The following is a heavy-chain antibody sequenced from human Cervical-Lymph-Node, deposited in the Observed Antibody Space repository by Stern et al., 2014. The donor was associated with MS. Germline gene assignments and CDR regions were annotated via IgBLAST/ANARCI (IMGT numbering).Heavy chain of an antibody. CDR3: ARLKRGHFFCDY. CDR1: GDSINTNSHH. V-gene: IGHV4-39*01. Sequence: VQLVESGPGLVKPSETLSLTCTVSGDSINTNSHHWGWIRQPPGKGLVWIGSIFDSGSSYYNPSLKSRVTMSVDPSQNQFSLRLSSVTATDTAVYYCARLKRGHFFCDYWGQGTLVTVSS. J-gene: IGHJ4*02. CDR2: IFDSGSS. D-gene: IGHD3-16*01.